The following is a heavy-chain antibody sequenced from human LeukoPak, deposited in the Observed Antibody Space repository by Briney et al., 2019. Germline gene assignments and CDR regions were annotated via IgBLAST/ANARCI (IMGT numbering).Heavy chain of an antibody. CDR2: IYTSGST. V-gene: IGHV4-61*02. CDR3: ARERPQVPAAIPDAFDI. J-gene: IGHJ3*02. Sequence: PSQTLSLTCTVSGGSISSGTYYWTWIRQPAGKGLEWIGLIYTSGSTNFNPSLKSRVTISVDTSKNQFSLKLSSVTAADTAVYYCARERPQVPAAIPDAFDIWGQGTMVTVSS. CDR1: GGSISSGTYY. D-gene: IGHD2-2*02.